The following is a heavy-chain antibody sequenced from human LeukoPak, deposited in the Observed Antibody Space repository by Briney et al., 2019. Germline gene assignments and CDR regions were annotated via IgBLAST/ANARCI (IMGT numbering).Heavy chain of an antibody. CDR2: IRYDGSDE. CDR3: AKDRCSNGIGCYYYYMDV. CDR1: GFSFRSYG. D-gene: IGHD2-8*01. J-gene: IGHJ6*03. Sequence: PGGSLRLSCAASGFSFRSYGMHWVRQAPGKGLEWVAFIRYDGSDENYADSVRGRFTISRDNSKNTLYLQMNSLRAEDTAVYYCAKDRCSNGIGCYYYYMDVWGKGTTVTISS. V-gene: IGHV3-30*02.